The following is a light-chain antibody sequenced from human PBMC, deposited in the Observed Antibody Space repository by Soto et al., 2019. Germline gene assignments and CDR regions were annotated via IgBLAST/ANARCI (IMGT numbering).Light chain of an antibody. CDR3: YSYRGYYTRV. J-gene: IGLJ1*01. Sequence: QSVLTPPASVSGSPGQSITISCTGTSSDVGGYNFVSWYQQHPGRAPKLLIYEVSRRPSGVSNRFSGSKSGDTASLTISGLQAEDEADYYCYSYRGYYTRVFGTGTKVTVL. CDR2: EVS. V-gene: IGLV2-14*01. CDR1: SSDVGGYNF.